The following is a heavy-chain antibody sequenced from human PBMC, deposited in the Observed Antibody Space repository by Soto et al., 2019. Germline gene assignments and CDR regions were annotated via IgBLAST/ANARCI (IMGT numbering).Heavy chain of an antibody. J-gene: IGHJ6*03. V-gene: IGHV3-21*01. CDR1: GFTFSSYS. Sequence: EVQLVESGGGLVKPGGSLRLSCAASGFTFSSYSMNWVRQAPGKGLEWVSSISSSSSYIYYADSVKGRFTISRDNAKNSQYLQMNSLRAEDTAVFYCARGSFSSPSYCTNGVCYPSYYYYYYMDVWGKGTTVTVSS. CDR3: ARGSFSSPSYCTNGVCYPSYYYYYYMDV. D-gene: IGHD2-8*01. CDR2: ISSSSSYI.